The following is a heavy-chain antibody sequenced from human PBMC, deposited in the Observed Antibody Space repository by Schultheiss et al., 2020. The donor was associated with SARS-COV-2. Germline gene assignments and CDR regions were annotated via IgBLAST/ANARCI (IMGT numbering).Heavy chain of an antibody. V-gene: IGHV4-34*01. Sequence: SETLSLTCAVYGGPFNNYYWTWIRQPPTKGVEWIGEIKDSGRTTNYNPSLKSRVTISVDTSKNQFSLRLTSVTAADTAVYYCARGGSSNQPLQYYYYMDVWGKGTPVTVS. CDR1: GGPFNNYY. CDR3: ARGGSSNQPLQYYYYMDV. J-gene: IGHJ6*03. CDR2: IKDSGRTT. D-gene: IGHD4-11*01.